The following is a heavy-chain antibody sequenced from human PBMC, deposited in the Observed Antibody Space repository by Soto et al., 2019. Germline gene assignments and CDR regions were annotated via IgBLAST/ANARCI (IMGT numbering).Heavy chain of an antibody. V-gene: IGHV3-7*01. CDR2: IKQDGSAT. Sequence: EVQLVESGGGLVQPGGSLRLSCTASGFTFSNYWMTWLRQAPGKGLEWVAIIKQDGSATYYVDSVKGRFSVSRDNAKSSLFLQMNSLRAEDTAVYYCARGDNWSFSHWGQGTLVTVSS. J-gene: IGHJ4*02. CDR1: GFTFSNYW. D-gene: IGHD1-1*01. CDR3: ARGDNWSFSH.